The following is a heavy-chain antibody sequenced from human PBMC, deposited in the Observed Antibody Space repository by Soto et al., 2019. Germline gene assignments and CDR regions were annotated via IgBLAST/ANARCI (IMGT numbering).Heavy chain of an antibody. Sequence: EVQLVESGGGLLQPGGSLRLSCEASGFTFSIYSMNWVRQAPGKGLEWVSYISSSSSTIYYADSVEGRFTISRDNAKNSLYLQTNSLRAEDTAVYYCARVGADIVVVVAATPEIYFDYWGQGTLVTVSS. J-gene: IGHJ4*02. D-gene: IGHD2-15*01. CDR2: ISSSSSTI. V-gene: IGHV3-48*01. CDR3: ARVGADIVVVVAATPEIYFDY. CDR1: GFTFSIYS.